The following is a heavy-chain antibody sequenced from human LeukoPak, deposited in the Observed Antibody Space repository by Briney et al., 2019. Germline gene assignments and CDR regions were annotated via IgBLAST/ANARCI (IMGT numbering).Heavy chain of an antibody. D-gene: IGHD3-22*01. J-gene: IGHJ4*02. CDR3: ARDQRGVVVTTVFDY. CDR1: GYTFTSYG. Sequence: AASVKVSCKASGYTFTSYGISWVRQAPGQGLEWMGWISAYNGNTNYAQKLQGRVTMTTATSTSTAYMELRSLRSDDTAVYYCARDQRGVVVTTVFDYWGQGTLVTVSS. V-gene: IGHV1-18*01. CDR2: ISAYNGNT.